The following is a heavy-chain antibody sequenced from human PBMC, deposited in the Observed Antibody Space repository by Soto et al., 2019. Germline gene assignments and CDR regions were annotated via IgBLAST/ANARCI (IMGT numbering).Heavy chain of an antibody. CDR3: ARRSGLTQDLFDAFDI. J-gene: IGHJ3*02. CDR2: IYPGDSDT. V-gene: IGHV5-51*01. Sequence: GESLKISCKGSGYSFTSYWIGWVRQMPGKGLEWMGIIYPGDSDTRYSPSFQGQVTISADKSISTAYLQWSSLKASDTAMYYCARRSGLTQDLFDAFDIWGQGTMVTVSS. CDR1: GYSFTSYW. D-gene: IGHD5-12*01.